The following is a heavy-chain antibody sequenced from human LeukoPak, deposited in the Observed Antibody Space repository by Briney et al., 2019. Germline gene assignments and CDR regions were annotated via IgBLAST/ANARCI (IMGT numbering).Heavy chain of an antibody. CDR3: ARDRGDAFDI. CDR1: GFNFSNYG. J-gene: IGHJ3*02. CDR2: IWYDGSNK. D-gene: IGHD3-10*01. V-gene: IGHV3-33*01. Sequence: GGSLRLSCTASGFNFSNYGMHWVRQAPGKGLEWVAVIWYDGSNKYYVDSVKGRFTISRDNSKNTLHLQMNSLRAEDTAVYYCARDRGDAFDIWGQGTMVTVSS.